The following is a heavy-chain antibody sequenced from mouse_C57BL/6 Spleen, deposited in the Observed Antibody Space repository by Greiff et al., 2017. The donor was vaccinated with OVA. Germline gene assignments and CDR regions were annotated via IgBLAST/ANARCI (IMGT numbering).Heavy chain of an antibody. V-gene: IGHV1-69*01. CDR3: ARRTPYYFDY. CDR1: GYTFTSYW. Sequence: QVQLQQSGAELVMPGASVKLSCKASGYTFTSYWMHWVKQRPGQGLEWIGEIDPSDSYTNYNQKFKGKSTLTVDKSSSTAYMQLSSLTSEDSAVYYCARRTPYYFDYWGQGTTLTVSS. CDR2: IDPSDSYT. J-gene: IGHJ2*01.